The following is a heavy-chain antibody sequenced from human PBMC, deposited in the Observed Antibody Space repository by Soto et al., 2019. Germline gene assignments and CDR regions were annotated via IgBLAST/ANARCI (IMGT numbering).Heavy chain of an antibody. V-gene: IGHV3-21*01. J-gene: IGHJ6*03. CDR2: LSSSSTYI. D-gene: IGHD4-17*01. Sequence: EVQLVESGGGLVKPGGSLRLSCAASGFTFSSYNMNWVRQAPGKGLEWVSSLSSSSTYIYYAYSVKGRFTISRDNANNSMYLQMKSLRAEDKAVYYCSGGGINYGNYRSMDVWGKGTTVTVSS. CDR3: SGGGINYGNYRSMDV. CDR1: GFTFSSYN.